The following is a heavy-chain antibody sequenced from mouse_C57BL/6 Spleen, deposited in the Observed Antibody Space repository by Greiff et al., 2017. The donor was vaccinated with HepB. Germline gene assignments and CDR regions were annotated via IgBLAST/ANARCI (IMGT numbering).Heavy chain of an antibody. J-gene: IGHJ4*01. V-gene: IGHV7-3*01. CDR1: GFTFTDYY. Sequence: EVKLQESGGGLVQPGGSLSLSCAASGFTFTDYYMSWVRQPPGKALEWLGFIRNKANGYTTEYSASVKGRFTISRDNSQSILYLQMNALRAEDSATYYCARYSYGSSIYYAMDYWGQGTSVTVSS. CDR3: ARYSYGSSIYYAMDY. CDR2: IRNKANGYTT. D-gene: IGHD1-1*01.